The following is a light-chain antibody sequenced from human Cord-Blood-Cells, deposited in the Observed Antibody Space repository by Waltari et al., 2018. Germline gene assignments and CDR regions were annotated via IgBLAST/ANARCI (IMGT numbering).Light chain of an antibody. J-gene: IGLJ2*01. CDR2: EGS. V-gene: IGLV2-23*01. CDR3: CSYAGSSTYVV. CDR1: SSDVGSYNL. Sequence: QSALTQPAAVSGSPGQSITISCTGTSSDVGSYNLVSWYQQHPGKAPKLMFYEGSKRPSGVSNRFSGSTSCNTASLPIFGLQAEDDADYYCCSYAGSSTYVVFGGGTKLTVL.